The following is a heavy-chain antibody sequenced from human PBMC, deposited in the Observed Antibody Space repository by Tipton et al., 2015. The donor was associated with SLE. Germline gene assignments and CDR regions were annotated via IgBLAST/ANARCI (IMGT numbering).Heavy chain of an antibody. J-gene: IGHJ5*02. CDR2: ISSSSSYI. D-gene: IGHD3-10*01. CDR3: AGDDYASGIT. CDR1: GFTFSNHG. V-gene: IGHV3-21*03. Sequence: SLRLSCEASGFTFSNHGMHWVRQAPGKGLEWVSSISSSSSYIYYADSVKGRFTISRDNAKNSLYLQMNSLRVEDTAVYFCAGDDYASGITWGQGTLVTVSS.